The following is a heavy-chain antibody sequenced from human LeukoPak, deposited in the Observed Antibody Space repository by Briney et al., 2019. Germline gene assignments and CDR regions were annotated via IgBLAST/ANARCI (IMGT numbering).Heavy chain of an antibody. CDR3: ASHGVDTAMAAGYWYFDL. Sequence: GASVKVSCKVSGYTLTELSMHWVRQAPGKGLEWMGGFDPEDGETIYAQKFQGRVTITADESTSTAYMELSSLRSEDTAVYYCASHGVDTAMAAGYWYFDLWGRGTLVTVSS. V-gene: IGHV1-24*01. D-gene: IGHD5-18*01. CDR1: GYTLTELS. J-gene: IGHJ2*01. CDR2: FDPEDGET.